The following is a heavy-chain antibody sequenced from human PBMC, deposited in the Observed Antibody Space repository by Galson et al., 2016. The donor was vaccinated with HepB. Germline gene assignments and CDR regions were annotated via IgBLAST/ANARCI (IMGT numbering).Heavy chain of an antibody. Sequence: SLRLSCADSGFNLSNYGMHWVRQPPGKGLEWVADMSYDGSNEHYADSVRGRFTISRDNPKSRLYLQMNSLRTDDTAIYYCAKGFEGLCCFDPWGQGTLVTVSS. V-gene: IGHV3-30*18. CDR1: GFNLSNYG. CDR3: AKGFEGLCCFDP. CDR2: MSYDGSNE. D-gene: IGHD3-9*01. J-gene: IGHJ5*02.